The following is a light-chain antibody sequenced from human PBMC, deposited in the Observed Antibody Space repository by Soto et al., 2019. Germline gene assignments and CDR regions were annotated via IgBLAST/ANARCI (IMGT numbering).Light chain of an antibody. Sequence: QSVLTQPPSASGTPGQRVTISCSGNSYNIGSNTVNWYQQLPGTAPKLLIYSNNQRPSGVPDRFSGSKSGTSASLAISGLQSEDEADYYCAAWDDSPNGAVFGGGTQLTVL. J-gene: IGLJ7*01. CDR2: SNN. CDR1: SYNIGSNT. V-gene: IGLV1-44*01. CDR3: AAWDDSPNGAV.